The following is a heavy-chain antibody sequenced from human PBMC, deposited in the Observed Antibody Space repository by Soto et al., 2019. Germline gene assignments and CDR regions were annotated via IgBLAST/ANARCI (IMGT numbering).Heavy chain of an antibody. CDR1: GGSISSSSYY. Sequence: QLQLQESGPGLVKPSETLSLTCTVSGGSISSSSYYWGWIRQPPGKGLEWIGSIYYSGSTYYNPSLKCRVTLSVDTSKNQFSLKLSSVTAADTAVYYCARRGSGSYSDYWGQGTLVTVSS. CDR2: IYYSGST. V-gene: IGHV4-39*01. D-gene: IGHD3-10*01. CDR3: ARRGSGSYSDY. J-gene: IGHJ4*02.